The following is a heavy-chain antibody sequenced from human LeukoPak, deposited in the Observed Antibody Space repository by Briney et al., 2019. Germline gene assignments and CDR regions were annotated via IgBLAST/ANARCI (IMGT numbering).Heavy chain of an antibody. CDR3: AKGCSDSCYSAGCY. D-gene: IGHD2-15*01. CDR2: ISGSGGST. V-gene: IGHV3-23*01. CDR1: GFTFSNYA. Sequence: PGGSLRLSCAASGFTFSNYAMNWVRQAPGKGLEWVSVISGSGGSTYYAVSVKGRFTISRDNSKNTLYLQMNSLRAEDTAVYYCAKGCSDSCYSAGCYWGQGTLVTVSS. J-gene: IGHJ4*02.